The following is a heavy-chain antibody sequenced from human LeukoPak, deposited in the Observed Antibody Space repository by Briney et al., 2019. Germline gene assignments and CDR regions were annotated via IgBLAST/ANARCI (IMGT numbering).Heavy chain of an antibody. CDR2: IYHSGST. V-gene: IGHV4-38-2*02. CDR1: GYSISSGYY. Sequence: SETLSLTCTASGYSISSGYYWGWIRQPPGKGLEWIGSIYHSGSTYYNPSLKSRVTISVDTSKNQFSLKLSSVTAADTAVYYCARVDIVATIDYWGQGTLVTVSS. J-gene: IGHJ4*02. CDR3: ARVDIVATIDY. D-gene: IGHD5-12*01.